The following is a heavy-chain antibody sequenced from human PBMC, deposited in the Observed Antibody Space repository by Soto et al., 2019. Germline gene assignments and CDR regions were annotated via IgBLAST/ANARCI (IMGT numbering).Heavy chain of an antibody. CDR3: ARVVTMIVVVITTYLDY. D-gene: IGHD3-22*01. CDR1: GFTFSSYW. CDR2: IKQDGSEK. V-gene: IGHV3-7*01. J-gene: IGHJ4*02. Sequence: GGSQRLSCAASGFTFSSYWMSWVRQAPGKGLEWVANIKQDGSEKHYVDSVKGRFTISRDNAKNSLYLQMNSLRAEDTAVYYCARVVTMIVVVITTYLDYWGQGTLVTVSS.